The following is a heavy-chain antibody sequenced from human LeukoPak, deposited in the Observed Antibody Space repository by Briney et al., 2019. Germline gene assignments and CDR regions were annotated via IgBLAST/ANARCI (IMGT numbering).Heavy chain of an antibody. CDR3: ARDRQEEYYYDSSGYEHFDY. J-gene: IGHJ4*02. Sequence: PGGSLRLSCAASGFTFSSYGMHWVRQAPGKGLEWVAFIRYDGSNKYYADSVKGRFTISRDNSKNTLYLQMNSLRAEDTAVCYCARDRQEEYYYDSSGYEHFDYWGQGTLVTVSS. D-gene: IGHD3-22*01. V-gene: IGHV3-30*02. CDR1: GFTFSSYG. CDR2: IRYDGSNK.